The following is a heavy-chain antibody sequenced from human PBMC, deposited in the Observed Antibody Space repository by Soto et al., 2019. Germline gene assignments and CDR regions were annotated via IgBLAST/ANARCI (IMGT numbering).Heavy chain of an antibody. J-gene: IGHJ4*02. CDR3: ARGWGTAMVTM. D-gene: IGHD5-18*01. CDR2: IYYSGST. V-gene: IGHV4-59*01. Sequence: SETLSLTCTVSGGSISSYGWSWIRQPPGKGLEWIGYIYYSGSTNYNPSLKSRVTISVDTSKNQFSLKLSSVAAADTAVYYCARGWGTAMVTMWGQGTLVTVSS. CDR1: GGSISSYG.